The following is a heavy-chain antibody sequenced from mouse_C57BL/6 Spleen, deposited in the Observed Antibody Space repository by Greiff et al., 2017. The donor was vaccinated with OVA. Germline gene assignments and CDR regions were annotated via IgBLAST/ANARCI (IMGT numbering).Heavy chain of an antibody. D-gene: IGHD2-5*01. CDR3: ARVYYSNYVAMDY. V-gene: IGHV1-82*01. J-gene: IGHJ4*01. CDR2: IYPGDGDT. CDR1: GYAFSSSW. Sequence: QVQLQQSGPELVKPGASVKISCKASGYAFSSSWMNWVKQRPGKGLEWIGRIYPGDGDTNYNGKFKGKATLTADKSSSTAYMQLSSLTSEDSAVYVCARVYYSNYVAMDYWGQGTSVTVAS.